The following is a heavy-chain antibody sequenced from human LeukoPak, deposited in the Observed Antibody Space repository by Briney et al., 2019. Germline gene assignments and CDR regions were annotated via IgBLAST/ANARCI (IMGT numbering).Heavy chain of an antibody. CDR3: TTYSTPSHMWFAP. Sequence: SETLSLTCAVYGGSFSGGYWSWSSRPPGGGLQWSGEINHSGSTNSNPSFKSRVPISVDQSKNQSSLKLSFVPAADTAVYYCTTYSTPSHMWFAPWGQATLVTASP. V-gene: IGHV4-34*01. D-gene: IGHD6-6*01. CDR1: GGSFSGGY. J-gene: IGHJ5*02. CDR2: INHSGST.